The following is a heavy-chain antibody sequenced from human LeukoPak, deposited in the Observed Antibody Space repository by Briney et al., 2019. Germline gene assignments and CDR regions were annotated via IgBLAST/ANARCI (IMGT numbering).Heavy chain of an antibody. CDR1: GYTFTGYY. D-gene: IGHD2-15*01. J-gene: IGHJ4*02. V-gene: IGHV1-2*02. CDR3: ARLDCSGGSCYYLLETWDQYYFDY. Sequence: ASVKVSCKASGYTFTGYYMHWVRQAPGQGLEWMGWINPNSGGTNYAQKFQGRVTMTRDTSISTANMELSRLRSDDTAVYYCARLDCSGGSCYYLLETWDQYYFDYWGQGTLVTVSS. CDR2: INPNSGGT.